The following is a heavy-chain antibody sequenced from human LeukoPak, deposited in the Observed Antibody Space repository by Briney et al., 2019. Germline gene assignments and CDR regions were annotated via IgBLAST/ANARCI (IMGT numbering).Heavy chain of an antibody. CDR1: GYTFTSYG. CDR3: ARGPIYGSGSYPHYFDY. D-gene: IGHD3-10*01. CDR2: ISAYNGNT. Sequence: ASVKVSCKASGYTFTSYGISWVRQAPGQGLEWMGWISAYNGNTNYAQKLQGRVTMTTDTSTSTAYMEPRSLRSDDTAVYYCARGPIYGSGSYPHYFDYWGQGTLVTVSS. V-gene: IGHV1-18*01. J-gene: IGHJ4*02.